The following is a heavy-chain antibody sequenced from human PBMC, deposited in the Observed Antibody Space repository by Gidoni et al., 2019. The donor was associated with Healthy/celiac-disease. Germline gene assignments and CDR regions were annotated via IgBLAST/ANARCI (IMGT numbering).Heavy chain of an antibody. Sequence: EGQLVESGGGLVQPGRSLRLSCAASGFTFDDYAMHWVRQAPGKGLEWVSGISWNSGSIGYADSVKGRFTISRDNAKNSLYLQMNSLRAEDTALYYCAKGGIAVAADAFDIWGQGTMVTVSS. CDR3: AKGGIAVAADAFDI. V-gene: IGHV3-9*01. CDR1: GFTFDDYA. D-gene: IGHD6-19*01. J-gene: IGHJ3*02. CDR2: ISWNSGSI.